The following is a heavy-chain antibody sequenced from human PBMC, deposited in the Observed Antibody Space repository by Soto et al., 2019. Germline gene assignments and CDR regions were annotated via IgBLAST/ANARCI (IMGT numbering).Heavy chain of an antibody. CDR2: IYYSGST. Sequence: KPSETLSLTCSVSGGSIMTDGFYWTWVRHLPGKGLEWIGFIYYSGSTYYNPSLKSRSTISMDSSKNQFSLRLNSVTAADMAVYYCAQGPKHLGGSFYYGMDVWGQGTTVTVSS. CDR1: GGSIMTDGFY. D-gene: IGHD2-21*01. J-gene: IGHJ6*02. CDR3: AQGPKHLGGSFYYGMDV. V-gene: IGHV4-31*03.